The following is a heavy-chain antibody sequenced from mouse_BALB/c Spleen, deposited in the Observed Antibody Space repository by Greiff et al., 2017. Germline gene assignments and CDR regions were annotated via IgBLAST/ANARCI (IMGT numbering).Heavy chain of an antibody. CDR3: TRGDYGSSLDY. J-gene: IGHJ2*01. D-gene: IGHD1-1*01. CDR1: GYTFTSYW. Sequence: EVQLQQSGTVLARPGASVKMSCKASGYTFTSYWMHWVKQRPGQGLEWIGAIYPGNSDTSYNQKFKGKAKLTAVTSTSTAYMELSSLTNEDSAVYYCTRGDYGSSLDYWGQGTTLTVSS. V-gene: IGHV1-5*01. CDR2: IYPGNSDT.